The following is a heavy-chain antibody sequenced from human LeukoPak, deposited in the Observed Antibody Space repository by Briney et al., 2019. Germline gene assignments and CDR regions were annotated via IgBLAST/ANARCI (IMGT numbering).Heavy chain of an antibody. J-gene: IGHJ4*02. CDR1: GXRFTNYW. CDR3: GRLGSSWYYFDY. CDR2: IYPGDSDT. Sequence: GESLKISFKGSGXRFTNYWIGWVRQMPGKGLEWMGIIYPGDSDTRYSPSLQGQVTVSADKSTSTAYLQWSGLKASDTAMYFCGRLGSSWYYFDYWGQGTLVTVSS. V-gene: IGHV5-51*01. D-gene: IGHD6-13*01.